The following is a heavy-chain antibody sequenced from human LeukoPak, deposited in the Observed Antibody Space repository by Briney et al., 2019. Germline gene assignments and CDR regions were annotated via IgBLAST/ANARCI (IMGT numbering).Heavy chain of an antibody. CDR3: ARHSGSYSPFDY. V-gene: IGHV4-59*01. D-gene: IGHD1-26*01. J-gene: IGHJ4*02. CDR1: GGSISSYY. CDR2: IYYSGST. Sequence: PSETLSLTCTVSGGSISSYYWSWIRQPPGKGLEWIGYIYYSGSTNYNPSLKSRVTISVDTSKNQFSLKLSSVTAADTAVYYCARHSGSYSPFDYWGQGTLVTVSS.